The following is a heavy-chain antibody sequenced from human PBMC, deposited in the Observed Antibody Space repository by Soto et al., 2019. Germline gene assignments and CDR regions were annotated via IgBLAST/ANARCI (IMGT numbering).Heavy chain of an antibody. J-gene: IGHJ6*02. CDR2: ISSSSSYI. Sequence: KPSETLSLSCAASGFTFSSYSMNWVRQAPGKGLEWVSSISSSSSYIYYADSVKGRFTISRDNAKNSLYLQMNSLRAEDTAVYYCARGHIVEPVGDVWGQGTTVTVSS. CDR1: GFTFSSYS. CDR3: ARGHIVEPVGDV. D-gene: IGHD2-21*01. V-gene: IGHV3-21*01.